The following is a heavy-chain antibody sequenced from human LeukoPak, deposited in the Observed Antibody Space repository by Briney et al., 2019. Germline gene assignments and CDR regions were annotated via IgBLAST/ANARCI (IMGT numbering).Heavy chain of an antibody. Sequence: SETLSLTCTVSGGSISISTYYWGWVRQPPGKGLEWIGSIYSSGTTYYNPSLKSQFTISLDTSKNQFSLKLSSVTAADTAVYYCAREGGALDPWGQGTLVTVSS. CDR3: AREGGALDP. J-gene: IGHJ5*02. D-gene: IGHD1-26*01. CDR1: GGSISISTYY. CDR2: IYSSGTT. V-gene: IGHV4-39*07.